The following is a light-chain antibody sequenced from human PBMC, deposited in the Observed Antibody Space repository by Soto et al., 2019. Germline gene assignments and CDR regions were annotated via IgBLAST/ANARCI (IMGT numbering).Light chain of an antibody. V-gene: IGKV1-9*01. CDR2: GAS. Sequence: IQLTQSPSSLSASVGDRVTISCRASQGIANFLAWYQQKPGKAPKLLIYGASTLQGGVPSRFSGSGSGTDFNLTISSLQPEDFATYYCQQLNSFPIPFGPGTKVDIK. J-gene: IGKJ3*01. CDR1: QGIANF. CDR3: QQLNSFPIP.